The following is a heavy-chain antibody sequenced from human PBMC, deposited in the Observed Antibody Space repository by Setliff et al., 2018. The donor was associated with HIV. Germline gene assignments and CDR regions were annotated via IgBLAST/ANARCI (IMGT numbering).Heavy chain of an antibody. Sequence: SETLSLTCSVSGGSISSGSYYWSWIRQHPGKGLEWIGYIFYSGSTTYNPSLKSRLTISIDTSKHQFSLKPSSVTAADTAVYYCARVQMAYAAFDVWGQGTMVTVSS. CDR3: ARVQMAYAAFDV. V-gene: IGHV4-31*03. J-gene: IGHJ3*01. CDR1: GGSISSGSYY. CDR2: IFYSGST. D-gene: IGHD4-17*01.